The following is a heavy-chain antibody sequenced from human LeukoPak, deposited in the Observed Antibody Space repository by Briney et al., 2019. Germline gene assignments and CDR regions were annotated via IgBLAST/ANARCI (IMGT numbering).Heavy chain of an antibody. CDR1: GGSISSYY. CDR2: IYYSGST. CDR3: ARGVYSSSWPFDY. J-gene: IGHJ4*02. V-gene: IGHV4-59*01. D-gene: IGHD6-13*01. Sequence: SETLSLTCTVSGGSISSYYWSWIPQPPGKGLEWIGYIYYSGSTNYNPSLKSRVTISVDTSKNQFSLKLSSVTAADTAVYYCARGVYSSSWPFDYWGQGTLVTVSS.